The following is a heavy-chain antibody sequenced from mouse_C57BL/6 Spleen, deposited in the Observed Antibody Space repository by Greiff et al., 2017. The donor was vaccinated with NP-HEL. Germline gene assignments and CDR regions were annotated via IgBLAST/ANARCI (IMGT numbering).Heavy chain of an antibody. CDR3: ARYYYGERYFDY. V-gene: IGHV1-55*01. J-gene: IGHJ2*01. D-gene: IGHD1-1*01. CDR2: IYPGSGST. CDR1: GYTFTSYW. Sequence: VQLQQPGAELVKPGASVKMSCKASGYTFTSYWITWVKQRPGQGLEWIGDIYPGSGSTNYNEKFKSKATLTVDTSSSTAYMQLSSLTSEDSAVYYCARYYYGERYFDYWGQGTTLTVSS.